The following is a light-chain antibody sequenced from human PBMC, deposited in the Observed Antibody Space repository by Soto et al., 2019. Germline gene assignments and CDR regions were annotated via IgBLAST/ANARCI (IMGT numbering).Light chain of an antibody. Sequence: DIPMTQSPSSLSASVGERVTITCRASQRISSYLNWYQQKPGKAPKLLIYAASSLQSGGPSRFSGSGSGTDFTLTISRLQPEDFAEYYCQHSYSTPLVGPGTTVDIK. J-gene: IGKJ3*01. CDR1: QRISSY. CDR3: QHSYSTPL. V-gene: IGKV1-39*01. CDR2: AAS.